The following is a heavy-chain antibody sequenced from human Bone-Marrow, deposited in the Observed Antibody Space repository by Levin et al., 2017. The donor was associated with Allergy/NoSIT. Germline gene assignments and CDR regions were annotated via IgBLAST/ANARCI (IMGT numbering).Heavy chain of an antibody. CDR2: ISSSGSTI. D-gene: IGHD6-19*01. CDR3: ARDREYSSGWYQGDFDY. J-gene: IGHJ4*02. CDR1: GFTFSDYY. V-gene: IGHV3-11*01. Sequence: GGSLRLSCAASGFTFSDYYMSWIRQAPGKGLEWVSYISSSGSTIYYADSVKGRFTISRDNAKNSLYLQMNSLRAEDTAVYYCARDREYSSGWYQGDFDYWGQGTLVTVSS.